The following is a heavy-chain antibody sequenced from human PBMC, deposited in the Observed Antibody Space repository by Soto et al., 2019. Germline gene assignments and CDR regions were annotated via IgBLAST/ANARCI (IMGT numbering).Heavy chain of an antibody. Sequence: QVQLVQSGAEVKKPGASVKVSCKASGNIVTSYNINWVRQAAGHGLEWLGWVNPDSGHTVYSQKFQARVTMPSATSIGTAHMELRSLTPEDTAVYYCARSAPFINAPLEYLSYMDVWGKGASVTVSS. D-gene: IGHD2-2*01. V-gene: IGHV1-8*02. J-gene: IGHJ6*03. CDR1: GNIVTSYN. CDR2: VNPDSGHT. CDR3: ARSAPFINAPLEYLSYMDV.